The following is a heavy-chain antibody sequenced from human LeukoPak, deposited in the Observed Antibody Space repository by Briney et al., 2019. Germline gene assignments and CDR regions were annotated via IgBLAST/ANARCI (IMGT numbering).Heavy chain of an antibody. CDR2: VDPVNGKT. Sequence: ASVKVSCKTSGYTFTESGISWLRQAPGQGPEWMGWVDPVNGKTNYAQKFRGRVTMTTDTSTSTAYMELRSLRSDDTAVYYCARDPPFGELLGPLNWFDPWGQGTLVTVSS. CDR3: ARDPPFGELLGPLNWFDP. J-gene: IGHJ5*02. V-gene: IGHV1-18*04. D-gene: IGHD3-10*01. CDR1: GYTFTESG.